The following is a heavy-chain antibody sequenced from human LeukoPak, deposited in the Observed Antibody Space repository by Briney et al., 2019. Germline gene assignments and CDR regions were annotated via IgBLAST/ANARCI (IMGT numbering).Heavy chain of an antibody. J-gene: IGHJ4*02. D-gene: IGHD5-12*01. CDR2: MNPNSGNT. CDR1: GYTFTSYD. Sequence: GASVKVSCKASGYTFTSYDINWVRQATGQGLEWMGWMNPNSGNTGYAQKFQGRVTITRDTSASTAYMELSSLRSEDTAVYYCARGDGSGYLPFDYWGQGTLVTVSS. CDR3: ARGDGSGYLPFDY. V-gene: IGHV1-8*03.